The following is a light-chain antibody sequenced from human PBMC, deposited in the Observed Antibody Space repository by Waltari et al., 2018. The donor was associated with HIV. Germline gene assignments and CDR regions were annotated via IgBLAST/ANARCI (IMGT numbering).Light chain of an antibody. Sequence: NFILTQTHSVSASPGETVIISRTRSSCSIASNYVNWFQQRPGASPTTIIYEANQRSSGIPDRFSGSIDTSSNSASLTISGLKTEDEADYYCQSFNDNNEWVFGGGTKVTVL. V-gene: IGLV6-57*01. CDR2: EAN. CDR3: QSFNDNNEWV. CDR1: SCSIASNY. J-gene: IGLJ3*02.